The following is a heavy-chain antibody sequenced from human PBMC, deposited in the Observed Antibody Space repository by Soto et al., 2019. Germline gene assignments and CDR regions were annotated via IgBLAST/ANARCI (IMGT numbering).Heavy chain of an antibody. CDR2: IYYSGST. Sequence: QVQLQESGPGLVKPSQTLSLTCTVSGGSISSGDYYWNWIRQHPGKGLEWIWYIYYSGSTYYNPSPKSRVTISVDPSRNQFSLKLSSVTAADTAVYYCARAPITSIFFASGMDVWGQGTTVTLSS. CDR1: GGSISSGDYY. V-gene: IGHV4-31*03. D-gene: IGHD3-3*02. J-gene: IGHJ6*02. CDR3: ARAPITSIFFASGMDV.